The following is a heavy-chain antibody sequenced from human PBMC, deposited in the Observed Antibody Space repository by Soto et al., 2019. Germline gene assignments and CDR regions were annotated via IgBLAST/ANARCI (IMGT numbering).Heavy chain of an antibody. CDR1: GYTFTFRY. Sequence: EASVKVSCKASGYTFTFRYLHWVRQAPGQALEWMGWITPCKSDTNYAQKFQDRVTITRDRSVSTAYMELSNLRSDDTAMYYCARSPFAGSDAFDIWGQGTMVTVSS. CDR3: ARSPFAGSDAFDI. D-gene: IGHD1-1*01. V-gene: IGHV1-45*02. CDR2: ITPCKSDT. J-gene: IGHJ3*02.